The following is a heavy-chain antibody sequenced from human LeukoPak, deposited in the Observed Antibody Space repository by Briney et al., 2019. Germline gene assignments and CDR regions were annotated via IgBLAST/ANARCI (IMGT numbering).Heavy chain of an antibody. CDR3: ATDGAGFDT. V-gene: IGHV3-11*01. Sequence: GGSLTLSCAASGFTFNDYYMSWIRQPPGKGLEWLGYINIGGTNTHYADSVKGRFNISRDTAKKSLYLEMNNLRAEDTAVYYCATDGAGFDTWGQGVLVTVSS. CDR2: INIGGTNT. J-gene: IGHJ5*02. CDR1: GFTFNDYY.